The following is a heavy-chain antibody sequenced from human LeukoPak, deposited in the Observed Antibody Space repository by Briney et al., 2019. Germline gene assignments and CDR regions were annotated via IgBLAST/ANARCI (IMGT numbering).Heavy chain of an antibody. CDR3: ATSEERGYSYGSFFSSLDY. D-gene: IGHD5-18*01. J-gene: IGHJ4*02. CDR2: ISAYNGNT. CDR1: GYTFTSYG. V-gene: IGHV1-18*01. Sequence: ASVKVSCKASGYTFTSYGISWVRQAPGQGLEWMGWISAYNGNTNYAQKFQGRVTMTRDMSTSTAYMELSSLRSEDTAVYYCATSEERGYSYGSFFSSLDYWGQGTLVTVSS.